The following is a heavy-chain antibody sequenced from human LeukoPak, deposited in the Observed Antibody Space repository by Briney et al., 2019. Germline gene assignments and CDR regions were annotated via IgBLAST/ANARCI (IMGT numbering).Heavy chain of an antibody. V-gene: IGHV1-3*01. CDR1: GYTFTSYG. J-gene: IGHJ4*02. D-gene: IGHD3-10*01. CDR3: ARDYGSGNTLPRR. Sequence: ASVKVSCKASGYTFTSYGISWVRQAPGQGLEWMGWINAGNGNTKYSQKFQGRVTITRDTSASTAYMELSSLRSEDTAVYYCARDYGSGNTLPRRWGQGTLVTVSS. CDR2: INAGNGNT.